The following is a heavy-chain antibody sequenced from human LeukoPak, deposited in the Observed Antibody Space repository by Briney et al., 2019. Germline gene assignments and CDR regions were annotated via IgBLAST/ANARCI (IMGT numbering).Heavy chain of an antibody. V-gene: IGHV3-21*01. CDR1: GFTFSSYS. CDR2: ISSSSSYI. D-gene: IGHD3-9*01. CDR3: ARGLYDILTGFVFDY. J-gene: IGHJ4*02. Sequence: GGSLRLSCAASGFTFSSYSMTWVRQAPGKGLEWVSSISSSSSYIYYADSVKGRFTISRDNAKNSLYLQMNSLRAEDTAVYYCARGLYDILTGFVFDYWGQGTLVTVSS.